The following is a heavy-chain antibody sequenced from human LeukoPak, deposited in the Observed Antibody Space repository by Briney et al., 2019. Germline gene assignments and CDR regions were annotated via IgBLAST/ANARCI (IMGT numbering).Heavy chain of an antibody. V-gene: IGHV3-23*01. J-gene: IGHJ3*02. D-gene: IGHD3-16*01. CDR3: AKDREADDYDYVWWSYRGGAFDI. CDR1: GFNLNSYM. CDR2: ISGSGGST. Sequence: GGSLRLSCAASGFNLNSYMLNWVRQAPGKGLEWVSAISGSGGSTYYADSVKGRFTISRDNSKNTLYLQMYSLRAEDTAVYYCAKDREADDYDYVWWSYRGGAFDIWGQGTVVTVSS.